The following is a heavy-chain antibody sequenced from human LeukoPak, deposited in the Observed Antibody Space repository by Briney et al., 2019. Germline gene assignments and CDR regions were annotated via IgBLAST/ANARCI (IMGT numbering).Heavy chain of an antibody. CDR3: AKVDRGDYSSSPVPYYNYYMNV. J-gene: IGHJ6*03. CDR2: ISSSSSPI. CDR1: GFTFSSYE. Sequence: GGSLRLSCAASGFTFSSYEMNWVRQAPGRGLEWVSCISSSSSPIFYSDSVRGRSTISRDNAKNLLYLHMNSLRVEDTAVYYCAKVDRGDYSSSPVPYYNYYMNVWGKGTTVTVSS. V-gene: IGHV3-48*03. D-gene: IGHD6-13*01.